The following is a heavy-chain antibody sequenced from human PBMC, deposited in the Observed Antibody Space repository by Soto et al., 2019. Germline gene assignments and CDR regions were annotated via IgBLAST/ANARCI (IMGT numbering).Heavy chain of an antibody. J-gene: IGHJ4*02. CDR1: GYNFDNCW. CDR3: ARHGPMNQEVSGFYYLDH. D-gene: IGHD6-19*01. Sequence: PGESLKISCKASGYNFDNCWIAWVRQMPGKGLEWMGVIYPGDSDPRYSPSFQGQVTLSADKSTNTAHLHWSSLRAPDTAMYYCARHGPMNQEVSGFYYLDHWGQGTLVTVSS. CDR2: IYPGDSDP. V-gene: IGHV5-51*01.